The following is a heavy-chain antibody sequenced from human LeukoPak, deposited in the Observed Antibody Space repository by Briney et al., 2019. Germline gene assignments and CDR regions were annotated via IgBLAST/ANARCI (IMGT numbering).Heavy chain of an antibody. CDR2: TSGYDGKR. J-gene: IGHJ4*02. D-gene: IGHD3-16*01. CDR1: GYSFTSHG. V-gene: IGHV1-18*01. Sequence: APVKVSCTASGYSFTSHGISWGRQAPGQGLEWMGWTSGYDGKRKYAQKVQGRVTMTTDTSTSTAYMERKSLRSDYTAVYFCARGWGSYSAYWGQGTPVTVSS. CDR3: ARGWGSYSAY.